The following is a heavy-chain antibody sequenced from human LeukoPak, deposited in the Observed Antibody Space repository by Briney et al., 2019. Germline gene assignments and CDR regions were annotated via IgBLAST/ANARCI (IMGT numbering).Heavy chain of an antibody. CDR1: GFTFSSYG. CDR3: AKSGSYPQSLLYYYYGMDV. CDR2: IWYDGSNK. J-gene: IGHJ6*02. V-gene: IGHV3-33*08. Sequence: PWGSLRLSCVASGFTFSSYGMHWVRQAPGKGLEWVAVIWYDGSNKYYADSVKGRFTISRDNSKNTLYLQMNSLRAEDTAVYYCAKSGSYPQSLLYYYYGMDVWGQGTTVTVSS. D-gene: IGHD1-26*01.